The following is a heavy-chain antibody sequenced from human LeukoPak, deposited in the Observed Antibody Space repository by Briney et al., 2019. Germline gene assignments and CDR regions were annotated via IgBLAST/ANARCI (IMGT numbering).Heavy chain of an antibody. CDR2: IYHSGST. CDR3: ARGLGYSSSWYGALGYYYYYMDV. J-gene: IGHJ6*03. D-gene: IGHD6-13*01. V-gene: IGHV4-38-2*02. CDR1: GYSISSGYY. Sequence: SETLSLTCTVSGYSISSGYYWGWIRQPPGKGLEWIGSIYHSGSTYYNPSLKSRVTISVDTSKNQFSLKLSSVTAADTAVYYCARGLGYSSSWYGALGYYYYYMDVWGKGTTVTVSS.